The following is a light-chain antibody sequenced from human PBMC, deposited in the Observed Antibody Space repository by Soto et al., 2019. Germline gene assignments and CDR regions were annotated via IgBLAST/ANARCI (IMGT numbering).Light chain of an antibody. CDR2: AAS. V-gene: IGKV1-9*01. Sequence: QSPSVLAAKIGDRVTITCRASQGISSYLAWYQQKPGKAPKLLIYAASTLQSGVPSRFSGSGSGTEFTLTISSLQPEDFATYYCQQLNSYPITFGQRTLLAI. CDR1: QGISSY. J-gene: IGKJ5*01. CDR3: QQLNSYPIT.